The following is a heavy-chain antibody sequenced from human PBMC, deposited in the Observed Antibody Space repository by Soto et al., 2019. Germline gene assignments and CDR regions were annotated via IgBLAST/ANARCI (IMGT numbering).Heavy chain of an antibody. CDR2: IWYDGSNK. J-gene: IGHJ6*02. D-gene: IGHD3-16*01. V-gene: IGHV3-33*01. CDR1: GFTFSSYG. CDR3: ARVSSCVCYYYHYYVMDV. Sequence: GGYLGLSCAASGFTFSSYGMHWVRQAPGKGLEWVAVIWYDGSNKYYADSVKGRFTISRDNSKNTLYLQMNSLRAEDTAVYYCARVSSCVCYYYHYYVMDVRGQRSTVTVSS.